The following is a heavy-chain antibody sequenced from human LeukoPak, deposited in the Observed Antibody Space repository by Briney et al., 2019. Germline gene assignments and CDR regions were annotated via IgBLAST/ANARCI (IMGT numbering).Heavy chain of an antibody. CDR2: ISPSGNSK. Sequence: GGSLRLSCATATFTFSSYTMNWVRQAPGKGLEWVSSISPSGNSKYHADSVKGRFTISRDNAENSLYMQMNSLRAEDTGVYYCVRDFLGESGAGGYWGQGTLVTVSS. CDR1: TFTFSSYT. CDR3: VRDFLGESGAGGY. V-gene: IGHV3-21*01. D-gene: IGHD3-10*01. J-gene: IGHJ4*02.